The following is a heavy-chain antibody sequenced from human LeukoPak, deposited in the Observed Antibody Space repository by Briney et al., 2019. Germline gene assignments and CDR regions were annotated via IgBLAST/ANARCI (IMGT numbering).Heavy chain of an antibody. D-gene: IGHD3-22*01. CDR1: GYTFTSYY. CDR2: INPSGGST. V-gene: IGHV1-46*01. CDR3: ARDRGYYDSSGYLFDY. J-gene: IGHJ4*02. Sequence: ASVKVSCKASGYTFTSYYMHWVRQAPGQGLEWMGIINPSGGSTSYAQKFQGRVTMTRDMSTSTVYMELSSLRSEDTAVYYCARDRGYYDSSGYLFDYWGQGTLVTVSS.